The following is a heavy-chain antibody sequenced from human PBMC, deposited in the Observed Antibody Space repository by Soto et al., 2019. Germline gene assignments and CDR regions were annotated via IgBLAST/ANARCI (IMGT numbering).Heavy chain of an antibody. CDR2: INAGNGDT. V-gene: IGHV1-3*01. Sequence: QVQLVQSGAEMKKPGASVKLSCKASGITYNTYAIHWVRQAPGQGLEWMGWINAGNGDTRYSQNFQGRVTLTRDTSASTDYSDLDRLKSGATGVYYCARAISGYVTWGQEILVTVSS. J-gene: IGHJ4*02. CDR3: ARAISGYVT. CDR1: GITYNTYA. D-gene: IGHD5-12*01.